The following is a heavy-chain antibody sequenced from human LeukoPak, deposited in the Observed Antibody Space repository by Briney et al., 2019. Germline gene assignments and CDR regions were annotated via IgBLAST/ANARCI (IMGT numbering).Heavy chain of an antibody. CDR1: GYTFTGYY. V-gene: IGHV1-2*02. D-gene: IGHD3-10*01. Sequence: ASVKVSCKASGYTFTGYYMHWVRQAPGQGREWMGWINPNSGGTNYAQKFQGRVTMTRDTSISTAYMELSRLRSDDTGVYYCARSEITMVGGGTIDYWGRGTVVTVSS. CDR2: INPNSGGT. CDR3: ARSEITMVGGGTIDY. J-gene: IGHJ4*02.